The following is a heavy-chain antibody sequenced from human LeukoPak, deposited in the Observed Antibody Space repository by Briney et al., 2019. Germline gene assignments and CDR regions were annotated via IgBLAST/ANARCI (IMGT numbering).Heavy chain of an antibody. J-gene: IGHJ3*02. Sequence: GGSLRLSCAASGFTFSSYSMNWVRQAPGKGLEWVSSISSSSSYIYYADSVKGRFTISRDNAKNSLYLQMNSLRAEDTAVYYCARDRYYYDSSGYLPPDAFDIWGQGTMVTVSS. CDR1: GFTFSSYS. CDR2: ISSSSSYI. D-gene: IGHD3-22*01. CDR3: ARDRYYYDSSGYLPPDAFDI. V-gene: IGHV3-21*01.